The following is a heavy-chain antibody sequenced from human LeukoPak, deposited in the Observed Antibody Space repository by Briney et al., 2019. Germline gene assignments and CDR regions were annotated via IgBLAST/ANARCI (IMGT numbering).Heavy chain of an antibody. J-gene: IGHJ5*02. Sequence: GASVKASCKASGYTFTGYYMHWVRQAPGQGLEWMGRINPNSGGTNYAQKFQGRVTMTRDTSISTAYMELSRLRSDDTAVYYCARVSSPLQYNWFDPWGQGTLVTVSS. CDR1: GYTFTGYY. CDR3: ARVSSPLQYNWFDP. D-gene: IGHD1-14*01. V-gene: IGHV1-2*06. CDR2: INPNSGGT.